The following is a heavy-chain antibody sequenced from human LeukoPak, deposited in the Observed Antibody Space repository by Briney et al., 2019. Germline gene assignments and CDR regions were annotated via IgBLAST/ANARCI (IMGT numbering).Heavy chain of an antibody. D-gene: IGHD2-2*01. V-gene: IGHV3-23*01. Sequence: GGSLRLSCAASGFTFNTCAMNWVRQAPGQGLEWVSSIGGSGDNTYYADSVQGRFTNSRDNSKNTVYLQMNSLRVEDTAVYYCAKEGWVQYLAFPGYSFDSWGQGILVAVSS. J-gene: IGHJ4*02. CDR1: GFTFNTCA. CDR3: AKEGWVQYLAFPGYSFDS. CDR2: IGGSGDNT.